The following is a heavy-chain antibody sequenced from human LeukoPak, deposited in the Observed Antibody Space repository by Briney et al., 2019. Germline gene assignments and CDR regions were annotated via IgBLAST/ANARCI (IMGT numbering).Heavy chain of an antibody. CDR1: GGSFSGYY. Sequence: SETLSLTCAVYGGSFSGYYWSWIRQHPGKGLEWIGYIYYSGSTYYNPSLKSRVTISVDTSKNQFSLKLSSVTAADTAVYYCAREGERGYSGYGYFDYWGQGTLVTVSS. D-gene: IGHD5-12*01. CDR2: IYYSGST. J-gene: IGHJ4*02. V-gene: IGHV4-31*11. CDR3: AREGERGYSGYGYFDY.